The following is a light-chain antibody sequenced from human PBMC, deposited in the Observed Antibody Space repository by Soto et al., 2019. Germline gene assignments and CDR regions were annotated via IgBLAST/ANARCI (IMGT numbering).Light chain of an antibody. CDR1: QGISSY. J-gene: IGKJ5*01. CDR2: ASS. V-gene: IGKV1-9*01. Sequence: DIQLTQCPSFLSASVGDRVTITCRASQGISSYLAWYQQTPGKAPKLLIYASSTLQSGVPSRFSGSGYGTEFTLTISSLQPEDFATYYCQQLNTFPVTFGQGTRLDI. CDR3: QQLNTFPVT.